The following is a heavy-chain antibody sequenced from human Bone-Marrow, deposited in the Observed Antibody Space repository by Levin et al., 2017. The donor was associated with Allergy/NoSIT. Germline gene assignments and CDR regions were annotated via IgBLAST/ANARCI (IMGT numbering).Heavy chain of an antibody. J-gene: IGHJ6*03. V-gene: IGHV3-64*01. CDR3: ARANLLLENYDILTGYPPPYYYYMDV. D-gene: IGHD3-9*01. CDR1: GFTFSSYA. CDR2: ISSNGGST. Sequence: GGSLRLSCAASGFTFSSYAMHWVRQAPGKGLEYVSAISSNGGSTYYANSVKGRFTISRDNSKNTLYLQMGSLRAEDMAVYYCARANLLLENYDILTGYPPPYYYYMDVWGKGTTVTVSS.